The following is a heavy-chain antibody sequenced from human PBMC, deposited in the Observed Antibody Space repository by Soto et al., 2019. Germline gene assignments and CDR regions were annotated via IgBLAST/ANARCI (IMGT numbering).Heavy chain of an antibody. D-gene: IGHD2-2*01. CDR1: GFTFSSYE. CDR2: ISSSGSTI. J-gene: IGHJ6*02. V-gene: IGHV3-48*03. Sequence: EVQLVESGGGLVQPGGSLRLSCAASGFTFSSYEMNWVRQAPGKGLEWVSYISSSGSTIYYADSVKGRFTISRDNAKNSLYLQMNSLRAEDTAVYYCARDGADIVVVPAFGMDVWGQGTTVTVSS. CDR3: ARDGADIVVVPAFGMDV.